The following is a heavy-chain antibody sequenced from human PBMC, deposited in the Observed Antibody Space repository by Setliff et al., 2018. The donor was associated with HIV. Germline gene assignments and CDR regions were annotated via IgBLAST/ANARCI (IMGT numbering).Heavy chain of an antibody. Sequence: PSETLSLTCAVSADSIGTNHWWNWVRQPPGKGLEWIGEISKSGKTNYHPSLKSRITISMEASKTHFSLTLNSVTAADTAVYYCARAVAASATSVVDYWSQGIQVTVSS. CDR1: ADSIGTNHW. CDR3: ARAVAASATSVVDY. J-gene: IGHJ4*02. D-gene: IGHD6-13*01. CDR2: ISKSGKT. V-gene: IGHV4-4*02.